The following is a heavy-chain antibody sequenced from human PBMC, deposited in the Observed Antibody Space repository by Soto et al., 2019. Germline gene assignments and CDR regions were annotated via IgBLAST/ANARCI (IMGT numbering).Heavy chain of an antibody. D-gene: IGHD3-10*01. CDR3: ARVLRGVVNWFDP. CDR1: GDTFTNFG. V-gene: IGHV1-18*01. Sequence: HLVQSGPEVKKPGASVTVSCKTSGDTFTNFGLSWVRQAPGQGLEWMGWIATYNSNKNYPQKFQGRLTLTTDTSTSTGYMELKSLEYDDTAVYYCARVLRGVVNWFDPWGQGTLVTVSS. CDR2: IATYNSNK. J-gene: IGHJ5*02.